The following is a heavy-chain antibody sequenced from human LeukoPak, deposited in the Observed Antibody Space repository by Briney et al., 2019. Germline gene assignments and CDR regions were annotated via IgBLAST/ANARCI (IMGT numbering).Heavy chain of an antibody. V-gene: IGHV4-4*09. CDR3: ASGSYYHYYYYMDV. J-gene: IGHJ6*03. CDR2: IYTSGST. CDR1: GGSISSYY. D-gene: IGHD1-26*01. Sequence: PSETLSLTCTVSGGSISSYYWSWIRQPPGKGLEWIGCIYTSGSTNYNPSLKSRVTISVDTSKNQFSLKLSSVTAADTAVYYCASGSYYHYYYYMDVWGTGTTVTVSS.